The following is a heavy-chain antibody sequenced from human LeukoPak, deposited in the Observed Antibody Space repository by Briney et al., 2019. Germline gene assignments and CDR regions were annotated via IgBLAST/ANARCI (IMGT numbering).Heavy chain of an antibody. CDR2: IYTSGST. J-gene: IGHJ3*02. CDR3: ARSSTNYCDSSGYEAFDI. CDR1: GGSISSSSYY. V-gene: IGHV4-61*02. Sequence: SETLSLTCTVSGGSISSSSYYWSWIRQPAGKGLEWVGRIYTSGSTNYNPSLKSRVTISVDTSKNQFSLKLSSVTAADTAVYYCARSSTNYCDSSGYEAFDIWGQGTMVTVSS. D-gene: IGHD3-22*01.